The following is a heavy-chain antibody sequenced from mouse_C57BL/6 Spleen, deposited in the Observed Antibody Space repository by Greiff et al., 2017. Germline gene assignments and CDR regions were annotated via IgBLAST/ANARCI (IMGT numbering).Heavy chain of an antibody. V-gene: IGHV2-9-1*01. CDR1: GFSLTSYA. D-gene: IGHD2-1*01. J-gene: IGHJ4*01. Sequence: VKVEESGPGLVAPSQSLSITCTVSGFSLTSYAISWVRQPPGKGLEWLGVIWTGGGTNYNSALKSRLSISKDNSKSQVFLKMNSLQTDDTARYYCARTLYYGTPYAMDYWGQGTSVTVSS. CDR3: ARTLYYGTPYAMDY. CDR2: IWTGGGT.